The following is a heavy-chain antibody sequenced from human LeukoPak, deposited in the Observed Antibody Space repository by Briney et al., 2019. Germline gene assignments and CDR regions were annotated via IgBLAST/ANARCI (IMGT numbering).Heavy chain of an antibody. V-gene: IGHV3-15*07. J-gene: IGHJ5*02. CDR2: IRSNSDGGTI. D-gene: IGHD3-22*01. CDR1: GFTFSNAW. Sequence: GGSLRLSCATSGFTFSNAWMNWVRQAPGKGLEWVGRIRSNSDGGTIDYAAPVKGRFTLSRDDSKTTVYLQMNSLQTEDTAVYYCSTDFYDSTWGQGTLVTVSS. CDR3: STDFYDST.